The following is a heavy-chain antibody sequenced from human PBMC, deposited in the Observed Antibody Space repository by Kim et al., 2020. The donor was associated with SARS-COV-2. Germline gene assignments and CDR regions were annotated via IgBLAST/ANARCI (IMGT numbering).Heavy chain of an antibody. CDR2: IYYSGST. D-gene: IGHD3-10*01. CDR1: GGSVSSGSYY. V-gene: IGHV4-61*01. J-gene: IGHJ4*02. CDR3: ARVLWFRIH. Sequence: SETLSLTCTVSGGSVSSGSYYWSWIRQPPGKGLEWIGYIYYSGSTNNNPSLKSRVTITVDTSKNQFSLKLSSVTAADTAVYYCARVLWFRIHWGQGTLVTVSS.